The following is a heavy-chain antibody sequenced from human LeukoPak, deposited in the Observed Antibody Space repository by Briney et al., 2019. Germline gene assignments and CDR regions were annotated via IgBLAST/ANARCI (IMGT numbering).Heavy chain of an antibody. D-gene: IGHD3-9*01. CDR3: AKDADYYAGLDA. J-gene: IGHJ6*02. Sequence: GGSLRLSCAASGFTFDDYTMHWVRQGPGKGLERVSGISWNSGSKGYADSVKGRFTISRDNAKNALYLEMNSLRTEDTALYYCAKDADYYAGLDAWGQGTTVTVSS. CDR1: GFTFDDYT. V-gene: IGHV3-9*01. CDR2: ISWNSGSK.